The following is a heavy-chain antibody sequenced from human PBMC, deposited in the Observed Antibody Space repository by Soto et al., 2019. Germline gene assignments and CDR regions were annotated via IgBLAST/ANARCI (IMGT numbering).Heavy chain of an antibody. Sequence: PSETLSLTCAVYGGSFSGYYWSWIRQPPGKGLEWIGEINHSGSTNYNPSLKSRVTISVDTSKNQFSLKLSSVTAADTAVYYCARERPYYDFWSGYSQYYYYYGMDVWGQGTTVTAP. CDR3: ARERPYYDFWSGYSQYYYYYGMDV. V-gene: IGHV4-34*01. CDR1: GGSFSGYY. J-gene: IGHJ6*02. CDR2: INHSGST. D-gene: IGHD3-3*01.